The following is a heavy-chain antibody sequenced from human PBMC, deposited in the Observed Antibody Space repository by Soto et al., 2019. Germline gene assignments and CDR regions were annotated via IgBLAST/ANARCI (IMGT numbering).Heavy chain of an antibody. Sequence: SETLSLTCTVSGGSISSYYWSWIRQPAGKGLEWIGRIYTSGSTNYNPSLKSRVTMSVDTSKNQFSLKLSSVTAADTAVYYCARESLKESIAMTVVVDYWGQGTLVTVSS. CDR2: IYTSGST. J-gene: IGHJ4*02. D-gene: IGHD3-22*01. V-gene: IGHV4-4*07. CDR3: ARESLKESIAMTVVVDY. CDR1: GGSISSYY.